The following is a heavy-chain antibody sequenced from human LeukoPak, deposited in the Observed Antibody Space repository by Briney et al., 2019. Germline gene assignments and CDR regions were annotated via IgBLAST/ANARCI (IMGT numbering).Heavy chain of an antibody. J-gene: IGHJ3*01. CDR3: AKDSVSQNGIFDPFDV. Sequence: GGSLRLSCGASRFIFSNYAMTWVRQAPGKGLEWVSSIEGDGSGTYYADSVRGRFIVSRDNSKNTLFLQMNSLRAEDAAVYYCAKDSVSQNGIFDPFDVWGLGTLVTVSS. V-gene: IGHV3-23*03. CDR2: IEGDGSGT. CDR1: RFIFSNYA. D-gene: IGHD2-15*01.